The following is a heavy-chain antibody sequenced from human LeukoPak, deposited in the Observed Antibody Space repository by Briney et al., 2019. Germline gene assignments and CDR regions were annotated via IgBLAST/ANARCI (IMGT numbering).Heavy chain of an antibody. Sequence: SETLSLTCTVSGGAITSDCYWGWLRQPPGKGLEWIGSVHYSGSTYYSASLKSRVTISIDTSKNQFSLKLSSVTAADTADYYCVRRVAGSSYRDYWGQGTLVTVSS. CDR3: VRRVAGSSYRDY. V-gene: IGHV4-39*01. CDR2: VHYSGST. D-gene: IGHD3-22*01. CDR1: GGAITSDCY. J-gene: IGHJ4*02.